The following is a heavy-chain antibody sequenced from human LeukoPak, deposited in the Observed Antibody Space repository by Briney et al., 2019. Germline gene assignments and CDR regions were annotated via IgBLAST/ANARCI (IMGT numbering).Heavy chain of an antibody. Sequence: PETLSLTCTLSGGSISGYSWTWVRQPAGKGLEWSGRIYTSGSPNYNPSLKSRVTMSVDTSKNQFSLTLNSVTAADTALYYCARVSSVTLAGFDYWGQGTLVTVSS. V-gene: IGHV4-4*07. CDR2: IYTSGSP. J-gene: IGHJ4*02. D-gene: IGHD6-19*01. CDR3: ARVSSVTLAGFDY. CDR1: GGSISGYS.